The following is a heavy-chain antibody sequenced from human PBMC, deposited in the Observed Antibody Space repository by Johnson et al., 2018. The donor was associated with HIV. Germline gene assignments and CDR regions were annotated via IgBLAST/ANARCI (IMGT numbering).Heavy chain of an antibody. D-gene: IGHD6-6*01. V-gene: IGHV3-30-3*01. Sequence: QVQLVESGGGVVQPGRSLRLSCAASGFTFSSYAMHWVRQAPGKGLEWVAVISYDGSNKDYADSVKGRFTISRDNSKNTLYLQMNTLRAEDTALYYCARVRYSGSSFDAFDIWGQGTMVTVSS. CDR2: ISYDGSNK. CDR1: GFTFSSYA. CDR3: ARVRYSGSSFDAFDI. J-gene: IGHJ3*02.